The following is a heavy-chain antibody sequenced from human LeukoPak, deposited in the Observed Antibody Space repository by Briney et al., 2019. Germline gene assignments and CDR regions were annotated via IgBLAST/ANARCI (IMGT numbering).Heavy chain of an antibody. CDR1: GYTFTGYY. V-gene: IGHV1-2*02. D-gene: IGHD6-13*01. J-gene: IGHJ4*02. CDR2: INPNSGGT. CDR3: ARRKRSSLKFDY. Sequence: ASVKVSCKASGYTFTGYYMHWVRQAPGQGLEWMGWINPNSGGTNYAQKFQGRVTISVDTSKNQFSLKLSSVTAADTAVYYCARRKRSSLKFDYWGQGTLVTVSS.